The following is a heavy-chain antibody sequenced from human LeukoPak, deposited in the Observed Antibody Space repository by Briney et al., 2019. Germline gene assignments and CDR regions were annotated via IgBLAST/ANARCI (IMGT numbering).Heavy chain of an antibody. CDR3: ARDRDPGSSWAQDYYYGMDV. J-gene: IGHJ6*02. CDR2: ISSSGSTI. V-gene: IGHV3-48*03. Sequence: GGSLRLSCAASGFTFSSYEMNWVRQAPGKGLEWVSYISSSGSTIYYADSVKGRFTISRDNAKNSLYLQMNSLRAEDTAVYYCARDRDPGSSWAQDYYYGMDVWGQGTTVTVSS. CDR1: GFTFSSYE. D-gene: IGHD6-13*01.